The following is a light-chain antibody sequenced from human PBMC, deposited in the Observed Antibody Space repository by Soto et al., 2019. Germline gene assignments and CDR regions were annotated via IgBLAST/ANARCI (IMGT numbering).Light chain of an antibody. CDR2: ATS. J-gene: IGKJ1*01. V-gene: IGKV1-16*01. Sequence: DIQMTQSPPSLSASVGDRVTITCRASKGINNYLAWFQQQPGTAPKPLIYATSTLHSGGPSRFTGSGSGTEFTLTITSLQPEDFVTYYCQQYNSYPWTFGQGTKVEVK. CDR3: QQYNSYPWT. CDR1: KGINNY.